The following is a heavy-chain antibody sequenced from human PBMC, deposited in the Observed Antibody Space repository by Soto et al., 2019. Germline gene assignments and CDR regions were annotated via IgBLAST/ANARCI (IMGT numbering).Heavy chain of an antibody. J-gene: IGHJ4*02. D-gene: IGHD6-6*01. Sequence: EVHLVESGGGLVRPGGSLRLSCAASGFTFSSYSMNWLRQAPGKGLEWISSISSSGSFIYYADSMEGRFIISRDNAQTSSSLQMNSLRAEDTAVYYCARDPEEFASSYYFDSWGLGTLVTVSS. CDR1: GFTFSSYS. CDR2: ISSSGSFI. CDR3: ARDPEEFASSYYFDS. V-gene: IGHV3-21*01.